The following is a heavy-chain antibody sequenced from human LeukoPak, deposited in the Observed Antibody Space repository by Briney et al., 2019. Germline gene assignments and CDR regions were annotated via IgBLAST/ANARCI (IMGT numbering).Heavy chain of an antibody. CDR2: ISSNGGST. CDR1: GFTFSGYA. Sequence: GGSLRLSCAASGFTFSGYAMHWVRQAPGKGLEYVSAISSNGGSTYYANSVKGRFTISRDNSKNTLYLQMGSLRAEDMAVYYCARGQDAALATLWYYGMDVWGQGTTVTVSS. V-gene: IGHV3-64*01. CDR3: ARGQDAALATLWYYGMDV. J-gene: IGHJ6*02. D-gene: IGHD2-21*01.